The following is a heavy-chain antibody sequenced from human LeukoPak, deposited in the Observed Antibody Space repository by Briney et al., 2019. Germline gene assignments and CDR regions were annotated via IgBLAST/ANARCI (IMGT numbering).Heavy chain of an antibody. CDR1: GGSISSSSYY. CDR2: IYYSGST. J-gene: IGHJ5*02. CDR3: ARLAYDSSYNWFDP. D-gene: IGHD3-3*01. Sequence: SETLSLTCTVSGGSISSSSYYWGWIRQPPGEGLEWIGGIYYSGSTYYNPSLKSRVTISVDTSKNQFSLQLSSVPAADTAVYYCARLAYDSSYNWFDPWGQGTLVTVSS. V-gene: IGHV4-39*01.